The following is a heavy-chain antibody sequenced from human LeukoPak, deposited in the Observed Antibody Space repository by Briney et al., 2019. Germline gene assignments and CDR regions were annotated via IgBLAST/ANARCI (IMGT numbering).Heavy chain of an antibody. Sequence: SETLSLTCTVSGDSISRDYYFWGWVRQPPGRKLEWIGSIYSDGGTHYNPSLNSRLTISADMSRNQFSLNLRSVTAADTAVYFCVRDGGNWDVHYWGQGTLVTVSS. J-gene: IGHJ4*02. D-gene: IGHD3-16*01. CDR3: VRDGGNWDVHY. V-gene: IGHV4-39*07. CDR1: GDSISRDYYF. CDR2: IYSDGGT.